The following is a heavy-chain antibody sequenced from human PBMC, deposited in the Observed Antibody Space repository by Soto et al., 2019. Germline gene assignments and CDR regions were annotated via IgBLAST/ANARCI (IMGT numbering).Heavy chain of an antibody. D-gene: IGHD4-4*01. J-gene: IGHJ6*02. CDR1: GFTFGSYA. CDR3: ARDPAIYSGKFDYGLDV. V-gene: IGHV3-23*01. Sequence: PGGSLRLSCAGSGFTFGSYAMTWVRQAPGKGLEWVSTTRSNGEYTYYSNSVKGRFTVSRDNSKNTLYLEMSSLRAEDTAVYFCARDPAIYSGKFDYGLDVWGRGTTVTVSS. CDR2: TRSNGEYT.